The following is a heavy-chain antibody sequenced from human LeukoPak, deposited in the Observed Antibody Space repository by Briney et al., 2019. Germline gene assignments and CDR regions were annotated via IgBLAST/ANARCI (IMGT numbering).Heavy chain of an antibody. D-gene: IGHD3-10*01. CDR1: GFTFSSYG. V-gene: IGHV3-30*02. CDR3: AKSVTTMVRGYFDY. CDR2: IRYDGSNK. Sequence: EGSLRLSCAASGFTFSSYGMHWVRQAPGKGLEWVAFIRYDGSNKYYADSVKGRFTISRDNSKNTLYLQMNSLRTEDTAVYYCAKSVTTMVRGYFDYWGQGTLVTVSS. J-gene: IGHJ4*02.